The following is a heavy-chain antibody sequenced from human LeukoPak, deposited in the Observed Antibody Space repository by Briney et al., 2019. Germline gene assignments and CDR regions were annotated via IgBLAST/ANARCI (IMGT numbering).Heavy chain of an antibody. Sequence: ASVKVSCKVSGYTLTELSMHWVRQAPGKGLEWMGGFDPEDGETIYAQKFQGRVTMTEDTSTDTAYMELSSLRSEDTAMYYCANIVGAAIFWYFDLWGRGTLVTVPS. CDR3: ANIVGAAIFWYFDL. CDR2: FDPEDGET. J-gene: IGHJ2*01. CDR1: GYTLTELS. V-gene: IGHV1-24*01. D-gene: IGHD1-26*01.